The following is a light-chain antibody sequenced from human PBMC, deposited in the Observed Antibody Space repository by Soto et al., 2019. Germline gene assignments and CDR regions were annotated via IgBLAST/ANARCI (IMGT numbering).Light chain of an antibody. V-gene: IGKV1-5*01. CDR2: DVS. J-gene: IGKJ1*01. CDR3: QQYNTFWT. Sequence: DVQMTQSPYTLSASVGDRVTITVRASQSISSWLAWYQQKPGKAPKLLIYDVSNLESGVPSRFSGSGSGTEFTLTISSLQPDDVATYYCQQYNTFWTFGQGTKVDIK. CDR1: QSISSW.